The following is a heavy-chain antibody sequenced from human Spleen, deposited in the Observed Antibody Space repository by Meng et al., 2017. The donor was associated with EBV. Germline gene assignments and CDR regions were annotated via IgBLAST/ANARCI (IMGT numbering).Heavy chain of an antibody. J-gene: IGHJ4*02. Sequence: HESGQCFVKPSWTLRLTSDVSGGSISSSYWGNWVRQATGKGLEWIGEIYHSGSTNYNPPLKSRVTISVDKSKNQFSLKLSSVTVADTAVYYCARGRSGANSLDNWGKGTLVTVSS. CDR1: GGSISSSYW. V-gene: IGHV4-4*02. D-gene: IGHD4/OR15-4a*01. CDR3: ARGRSGANSLDN. CDR2: IYHSGST.